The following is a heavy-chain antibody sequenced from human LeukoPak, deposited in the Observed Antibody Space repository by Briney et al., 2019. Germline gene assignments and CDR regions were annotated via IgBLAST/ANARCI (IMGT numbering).Heavy chain of an antibody. D-gene: IGHD3-22*01. CDR1: GIPFSDYY. CDR3: AKDSPTHTYYYDSSGYRPFDY. V-gene: IGHV3-11*05. Sequence: GGSLRLSCVVSGIPFSDYYMNWIRQAPGKGLEWISYISSSSSYTDYADSVKGRFTISRDNAQNALFLQMNSLRVEDTAVYYCAKDSPTHTYYYDSSGYRPFDYWGQGTLVTVSS. CDR2: ISSSSSYT. J-gene: IGHJ4*02.